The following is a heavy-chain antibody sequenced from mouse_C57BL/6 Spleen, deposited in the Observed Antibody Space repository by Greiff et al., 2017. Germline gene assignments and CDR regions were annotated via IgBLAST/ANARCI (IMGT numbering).Heavy chain of an antibody. D-gene: IGHD2-10*02. V-gene: IGHV10-1*01. J-gene: IGHJ2*01. Sequence: EVKLVESGGGLVQPKGSLKLSCAASGFSFNTYAMNWVRQAPGKGLEWVARIRSKSNNYATYYADSVKDRFTISRDDSESMLYLQMNNLKTEDTAMYYCVREAYGNYNFDYWGQGTTLTVSS. CDR2: IRSKSNNYAT. CDR3: VREAYGNYNFDY. CDR1: GFSFNTYA.